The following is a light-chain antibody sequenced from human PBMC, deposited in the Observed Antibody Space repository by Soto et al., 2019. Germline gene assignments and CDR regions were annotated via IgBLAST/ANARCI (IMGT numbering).Light chain of an antibody. CDR1: SSDVGAYNY. CDR3: SSYTSSSTQV. J-gene: IGLJ1*01. V-gene: IGLV2-11*01. CDR2: DVS. Sequence: QSALTQPRSVSGSPGQSVTISCTGTSSDVGAYNYVSWYQQHPGKAPKFMIYDVSKRPSGVPDRFSGSKSGNTASLTISGLQAEDEADYYCSSYTSSSTQVFGTGTKVTVL.